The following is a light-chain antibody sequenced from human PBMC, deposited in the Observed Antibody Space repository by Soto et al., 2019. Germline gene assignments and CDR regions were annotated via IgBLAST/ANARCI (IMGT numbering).Light chain of an antibody. J-gene: IGKJ1*01. Sequence: AIRMTQSPSSLSASTGDRVTITCRASQGISSYLAWYQQKPGKAPKLLIYAASTLQSGVPSRFSGGGCGTDYTYNISCLQCEDVATYYCHPYYSTLKTFGQRTKVDSK. CDR3: HPYYSTLKT. CDR2: AAS. V-gene: IGKV1-8*01. CDR1: QGISSY.